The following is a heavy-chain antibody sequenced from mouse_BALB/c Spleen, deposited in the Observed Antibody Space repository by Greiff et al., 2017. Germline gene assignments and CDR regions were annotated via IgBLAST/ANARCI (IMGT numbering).Heavy chain of an antibody. J-gene: IGHJ3*01. CDR2: INPSNGRT. V-gene: IGHV1S81*02. D-gene: IGHD2-1*01. Sequence: QVQLQQPGAELVKPGASVKLSCKASGYTFTSYWMHWVKQRPGQGLEWIGEINPSNGRTNYNEKFKSKATLTVDKSSSTAYMQLSSLTSEDSAVYYCASYGNPFAYWGQGTLVTVAA. CDR1: GYTFTSYW. CDR3: ASYGNPFAY.